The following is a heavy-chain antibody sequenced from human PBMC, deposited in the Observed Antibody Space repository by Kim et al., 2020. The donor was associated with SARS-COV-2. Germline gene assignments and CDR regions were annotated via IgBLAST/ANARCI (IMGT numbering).Heavy chain of an antibody. V-gene: IGHV3-30-3*01. CDR3: ASDSGSYFDY. CDR1: GFTFSSYA. D-gene: IGHD1-26*01. J-gene: IGHJ4*02. CDR2: ISYDGSNK. Sequence: GGSLRLSCAASGFTFSSYAMHWVRQAPGKGLEWVALISYDGSNKYYADSVKGRFTISRDNSKNTLYLQMNSLRAEDTAVYYCASDSGSYFDYWGEGILV.